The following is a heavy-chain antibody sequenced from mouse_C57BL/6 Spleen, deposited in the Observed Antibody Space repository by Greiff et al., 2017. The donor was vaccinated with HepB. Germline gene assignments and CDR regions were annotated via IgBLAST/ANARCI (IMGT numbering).Heavy chain of an antibody. V-gene: IGHV5-16*01. D-gene: IGHD2-3*01. J-gene: IGHJ2*01. Sequence: DVQLVESEGGLVQPGSSMKLSCTASGFTFSDYYMAWVRQVPEKGLEWVANINYDGSSTYYLDSLKSRFIISRDNAKNILYLQMSSLKSEDTATYYCARDRWLLGDFDYWGQGTTLTVSS. CDR1: GFTFSDYY. CDR2: INYDGSST. CDR3: ARDRWLLGDFDY.